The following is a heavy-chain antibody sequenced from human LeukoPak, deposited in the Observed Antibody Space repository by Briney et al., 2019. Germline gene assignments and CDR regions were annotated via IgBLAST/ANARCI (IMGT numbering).Heavy chain of an antibody. V-gene: IGHV3-33*06. Sequence: GGSLRLSCAASGFTFSSYGMHWVRQAPSKGLEWVAVIWYDGSNKYYADSVKGRFTISRDNSKNTLYVQMNSLRAEDTAVYYCAKGSTMYTAYYFDYWGQGTLVTVSS. CDR2: IWYDGSNK. J-gene: IGHJ4*02. CDR1: GFTFSSYG. CDR3: AKGSTMYTAYYFDY. D-gene: IGHD3-10*02.